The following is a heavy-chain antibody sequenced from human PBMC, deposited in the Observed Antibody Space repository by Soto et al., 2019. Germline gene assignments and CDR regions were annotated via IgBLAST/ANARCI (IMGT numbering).Heavy chain of an antibody. V-gene: IGHV3-73*01. CDR3: TRLISAAQDY. J-gene: IGHJ4*02. CDR2: IRDRAYNYAT. Sequence: SGGSLRLSCVASGFVFKDSSIHWVRQASGKGLEWVGRIRDRAYNYATAYTASVKGRFTISRDDSTNTAYLQMNSLRTEDTAIYYCTRLISAAQDYWGQGTLVTVS. D-gene: IGHD3-10*01. CDR1: GFVFKDSS.